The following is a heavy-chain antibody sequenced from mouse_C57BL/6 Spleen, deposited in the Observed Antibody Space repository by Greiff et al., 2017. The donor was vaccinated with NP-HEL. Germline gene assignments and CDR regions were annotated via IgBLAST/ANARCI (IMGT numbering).Heavy chain of an antibody. Sequence: QVQLQQPGAELVKPGASVKLSCKASGYTFTSYWMHWVTQRPGQGLEWIGMIHPNSGSTNYNEKFKSKATLTVDKSSSTAYMQLSSLTSEDSAVYYCARGFPYGSSSPYAMDYWGQGTSVTVSS. CDR1: GYTFTSYW. J-gene: IGHJ4*01. D-gene: IGHD1-1*01. V-gene: IGHV1-64*01. CDR3: ARGFPYGSSSPYAMDY. CDR2: IHPNSGST.